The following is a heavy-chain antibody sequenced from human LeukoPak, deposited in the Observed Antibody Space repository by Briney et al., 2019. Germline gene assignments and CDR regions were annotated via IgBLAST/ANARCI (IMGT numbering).Heavy chain of an antibody. D-gene: IGHD3-9*01. CDR3: TRQRPQTGTFDY. CDR1: GFSFSDSP. J-gene: IGHJ4*02. Sequence: GGSLRLSCAASGFSFSDSPMHWVRQASGKGLEWVGRVRDRANSYATGYAASVEGRFTISRDDSENTAYLQMNSLIIGDTAVYYCTRQRPQTGTFDYWGQGVLVTVSS. V-gene: IGHV3-73*01. CDR2: VRDRANSYAT.